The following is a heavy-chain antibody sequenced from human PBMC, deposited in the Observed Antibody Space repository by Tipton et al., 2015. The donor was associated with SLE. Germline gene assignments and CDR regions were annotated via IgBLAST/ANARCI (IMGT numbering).Heavy chain of an antibody. Sequence: TLSLTCTVSGGSISSYYWGWIRQPPGKGLEWIGSIYYSGSTYYNLSLKSRVTISVDTSKNQFSLKLSSVTAADTAVYYCASVLGDVWGKGTTVTVSS. V-gene: IGHV4-39*07. CDR1: GGSISSYY. J-gene: IGHJ6*04. CDR2: IYYSGST. CDR3: ASVLGDV.